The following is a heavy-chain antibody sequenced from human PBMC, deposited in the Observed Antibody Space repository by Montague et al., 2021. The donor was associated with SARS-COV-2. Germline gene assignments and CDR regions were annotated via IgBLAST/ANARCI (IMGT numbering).Heavy chain of an antibody. CDR2: IYYSGST. CDR1: IGSISSYY. J-gene: IGHJ4*01. D-gene: IGHD2-15*01. Sequence: SETLSLTCTVSIGSISSYYWSWIRQPPGKGLEWIGNIYYSGSTNYNPSLKSRVTISVDTSKNQFSLKLSSVTAADTAVYYCANFTRVAATWGHGTLVTVSS. CDR3: ANFTRVAAT. V-gene: IGHV4-59*01.